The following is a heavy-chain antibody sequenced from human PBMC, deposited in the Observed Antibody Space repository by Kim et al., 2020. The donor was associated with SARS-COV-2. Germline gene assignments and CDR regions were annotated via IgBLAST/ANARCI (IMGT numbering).Heavy chain of an antibody. D-gene: IGHD4-17*01. CDR1: GGSFSGYY. V-gene: IGHV4-34*01. Sequence: SETLSLTCAVYGGSFSGYYWSWIRQPPGKGLEWIGEINHSGSTNYNPSLKSRVTISVDTSKNQFSLKLSSVTAADTAVYYCAREEIRGLRSLRYYYGMDVWGQGTTVTVSS. CDR2: INHSGST. J-gene: IGHJ6*02. CDR3: AREEIRGLRSLRYYYGMDV.